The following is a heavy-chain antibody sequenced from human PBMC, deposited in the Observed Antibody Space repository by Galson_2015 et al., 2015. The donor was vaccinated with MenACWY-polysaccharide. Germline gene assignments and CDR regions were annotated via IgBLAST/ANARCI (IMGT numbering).Heavy chain of an antibody. D-gene: IGHD5-24*01. V-gene: IGHV3-21*06. Sequence: SLRLSCAASGFRINTYYMNWVRQTPGKGLEWVSSISNSGNDMQYTVSVRGRFTISRDIAKNSLFLQMNSLGVEDTAIYYCAKDLHNYGMDVWGHGTTVTVSS. CDR3: AKDLHNYGMDV. J-gene: IGHJ6*02. CDR1: GFRINTYY. CDR2: ISNSGNDM.